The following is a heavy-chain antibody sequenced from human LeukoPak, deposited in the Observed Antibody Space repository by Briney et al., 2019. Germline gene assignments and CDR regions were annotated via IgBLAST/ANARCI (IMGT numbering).Heavy chain of an antibody. V-gene: IGHV1-69*05. CDR3: ARVDRYYFYRDV. Sequence: SVKVSCKASGGTFSSNAISWVRQAHGPGLEWMGRVIPIFRTPNYAQKFQGRVTITTDESTSTAYMELSSLNSDDTAIYYCARVDRYYFYRDVWGKGTTVTVSS. CDR1: GGTFSSNA. CDR2: VIPIFRTP. J-gene: IGHJ6*03.